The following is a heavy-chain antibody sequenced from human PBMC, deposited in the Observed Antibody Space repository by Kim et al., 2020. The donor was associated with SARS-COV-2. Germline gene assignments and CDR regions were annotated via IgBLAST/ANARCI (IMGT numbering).Heavy chain of an antibody. CDR3: ARDCSSSSIVVVTACLDP. D-gene: IGHD2-21*02. J-gene: IGHJ4*02. CDR1: GGTFSSYA. V-gene: IGHV1-69*13. Sequence: SVKVSCKASGGTFSSYAISWVRQAPGQGLEWMGGIIPIFGTANYAQKFQGRVTITADESTSTAYMELSSLRSEDTAVYYCARDCSSSSIVVVTACLDPWGQGTLVTVSS. CDR2: IIPIFGTA.